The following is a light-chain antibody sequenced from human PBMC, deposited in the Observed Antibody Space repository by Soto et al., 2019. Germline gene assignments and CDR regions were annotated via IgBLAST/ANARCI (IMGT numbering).Light chain of an antibody. V-gene: IGKV3-11*01. Sequence: VFTQSPVTLSFSPGERATLSCLASQSFRGLLAWYQQKPGQAPRLLIYDAYNRATGIPPRFSGSGSGTDFTLTISSLEPEDSAVYYCQQRHMWPITFGQGTRLEN. CDR1: QSFRGL. CDR3: QQRHMWPIT. J-gene: IGKJ5*01. CDR2: DAY.